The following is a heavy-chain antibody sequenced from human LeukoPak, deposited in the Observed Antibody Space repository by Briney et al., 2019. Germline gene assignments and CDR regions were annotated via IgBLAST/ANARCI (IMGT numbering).Heavy chain of an antibody. CDR1: GGSISSYY. V-gene: IGHV4-59*01. CDR3: ARDSTYQTFDY. CDR2: IYYSGST. Sequence: KPSETLSLTCTVSGGSISSYYWSWIRQPPGKGLEWIGCIYYSGSTNYNPSLKSRVTISVDTSKNQFSLKLSSVTAADTAVYYCARDSTYQTFDYWGQGTLVTVSS. D-gene: IGHD2-2*01. J-gene: IGHJ4*02.